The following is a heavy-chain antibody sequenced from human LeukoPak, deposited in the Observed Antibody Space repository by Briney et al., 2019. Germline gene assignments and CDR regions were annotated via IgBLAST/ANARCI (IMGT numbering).Heavy chain of an antibody. CDR2: TSSSGGTI. D-gene: IGHD5-18*01. Sequence: GGSLRLSCAASGFTFSSYAMNWVRQAPGKGLEWISYTSSSGGTIYYADSVKGRFTISRDNAKNSLYLQLNSLRAEDTAVYYCASRGAYTYGYSFDYWGQGTLVTVSS. CDR1: GFTFSSYA. CDR3: ASRGAYTYGYSFDY. V-gene: IGHV3-48*03. J-gene: IGHJ4*02.